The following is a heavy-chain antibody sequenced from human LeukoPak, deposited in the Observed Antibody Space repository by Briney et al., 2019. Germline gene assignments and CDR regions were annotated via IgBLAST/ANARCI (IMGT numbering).Heavy chain of an antibody. CDR3: ARDLPLWYGELLYPEI. V-gene: IGHV1-2*06. CDR2: INPNSGDT. CDR1: GYTFSGHY. J-gene: IGHJ3*02. Sequence: ASVKVSCKASGYTFSGHYMHWVRQAPGQGLEWMGRINPNSGDTKYTQKFQGRVTMTRDTSISTAYMELTSLKSDDTAVYYCARDLPLWYGELLYPEIWGQGTMVTVSA. D-gene: IGHD3-10*01.